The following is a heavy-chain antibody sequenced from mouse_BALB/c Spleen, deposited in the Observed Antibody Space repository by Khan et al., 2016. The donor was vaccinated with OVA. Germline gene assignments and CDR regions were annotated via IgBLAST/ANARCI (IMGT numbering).Heavy chain of an antibody. CDR3: ASDRNYSHRGFTY. J-gene: IGHJ3*01. V-gene: IGHV2-6-7*01. CDR2: IWGDGGT. D-gene: IGHD2-12*01. Sequence: QVQLKESGPGLVAPSQSLSITCTVSGFSLTDYNVNWVRQPPGKGLEWLGMIWGDGGTDYNSALKSRLSISKDNSKSQAFLIMNSLLTADTARYCYASDRNYSHRGFTYWGQGPLVTVSA. CDR1: GFSLTDYN.